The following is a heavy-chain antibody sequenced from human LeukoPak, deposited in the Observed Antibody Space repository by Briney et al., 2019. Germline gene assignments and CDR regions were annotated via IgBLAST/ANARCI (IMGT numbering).Heavy chain of an antibody. CDR3: ARDYGGYSYGNYYFDY. Sequence: SETLSLTCTVSGGSISSGGYYWSWIRQHPGKGLEWIGYIYYSGSTYYNPSLKSRVTISVDTSKNQFSLKLSSVTAADTAVYYCARDYGGYSYGNYYFDYWGQGTLVTVSS. V-gene: IGHV4-31*03. D-gene: IGHD5-18*01. CDR2: IYYSGST. CDR1: GGSISSGGYY. J-gene: IGHJ4*02.